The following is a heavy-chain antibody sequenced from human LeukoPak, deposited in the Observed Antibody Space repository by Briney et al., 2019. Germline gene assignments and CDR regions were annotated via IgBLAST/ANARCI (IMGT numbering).Heavy chain of an antibody. J-gene: IGHJ4*02. D-gene: IGHD6-13*01. Sequence: PSETLSLTCTVSGGSLSSYYRSWVRQPPGKGLEWIGYIYYSGSTNYNPSLKSRVTISVDTSKNQFSLKLSSVTAADTAVYYCARHSRPYYFDYWGQGTLVTVSS. CDR1: GGSLSSYY. V-gene: IGHV4-59*08. CDR2: IYYSGST. CDR3: ARHSRPYYFDY.